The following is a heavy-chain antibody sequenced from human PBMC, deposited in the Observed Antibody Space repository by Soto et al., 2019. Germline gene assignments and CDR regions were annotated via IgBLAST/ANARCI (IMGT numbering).Heavy chain of an antibody. CDR2: ISDDGSTT. V-gene: IGHV3-74*01. D-gene: IGHD6-6*01. Sequence: GGSLRLSCEVSGFTFSAYWMHWVRQVPGKGLIWVSRISDDGSTTTYADSVKGRFTISRDNARNTLYLQMNSLRADDTGLYYCTRGPRVSSTGTGAHWGRGTLVTVSS. J-gene: IGHJ4*02. CDR1: GFTFSAYW. CDR3: TRGPRVSSTGTGAH.